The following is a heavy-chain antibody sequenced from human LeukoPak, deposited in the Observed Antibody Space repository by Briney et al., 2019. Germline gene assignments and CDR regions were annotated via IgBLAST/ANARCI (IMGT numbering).Heavy chain of an antibody. Sequence: PSETLSLTCTVSGGSISSYYWTWLRQSPGTGLEWIGYIHDSGNTDYNPSLKSRVTISVDTSNKQFSLKLNSVTAADTAVYYCARGRITIFGVVTPHFDYWGQGTLVTVSS. J-gene: IGHJ4*02. V-gene: IGHV4-59*01. CDR2: IHDSGNT. CDR3: ARGRITIFGVVTPHFDY. D-gene: IGHD3-3*01. CDR1: GGSISSYY.